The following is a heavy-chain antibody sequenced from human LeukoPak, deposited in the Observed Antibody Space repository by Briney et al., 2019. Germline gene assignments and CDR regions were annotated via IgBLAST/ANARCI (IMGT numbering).Heavy chain of an antibody. Sequence: GGSLRLSCAASGFTFSSYWMHWVRHAPGKGLVWVSRINRDGSSTSYADSVKGRFTISRDNAKNTLNMQMNSLRAEDMAVYYCARASGSYSFDYWGQGNLVTVSS. D-gene: IGHD1-26*01. CDR3: ARASGSYSFDY. J-gene: IGHJ4*02. V-gene: IGHV3-74*01. CDR2: INRDGSST. CDR1: GFTFSSYW.